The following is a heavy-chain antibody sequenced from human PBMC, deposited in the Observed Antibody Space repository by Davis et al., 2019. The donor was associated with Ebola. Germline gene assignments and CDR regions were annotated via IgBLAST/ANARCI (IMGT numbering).Heavy chain of an antibody. CDR3: ARVGTVTYYYYYYMDV. CDR2: ISWNSGSI. V-gene: IGHV3-9*01. J-gene: IGHJ6*03. CDR1: GFTFDDYA. D-gene: IGHD4-11*01. Sequence: SCAASGFTFDDYAMHWVRQAPGKGLEWVSGISWNSGSIGYADSVKGRFTISRDNAKNSLYLQMNSLRDEDTAVYYCARVGTVTYYYYYYMDVWGKGTTVTVSS.